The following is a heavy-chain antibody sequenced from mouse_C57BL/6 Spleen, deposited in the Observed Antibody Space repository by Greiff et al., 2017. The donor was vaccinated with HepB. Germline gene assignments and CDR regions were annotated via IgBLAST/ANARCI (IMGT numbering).Heavy chain of an antibody. Sequence: VQLQQSGAELVMPGASVKLSCKASGYTFTSYWMHWVKQRPGQGLEWIGEIDPSDSYTNYNQKFKGKSTLTVDKSSSTAYMQLSSLTSEDSAVYYCAREIQYWGQGTTLTVSS. CDR2: IDPSDSYT. CDR1: GYTFTSYW. J-gene: IGHJ2*01. CDR3: AREIQY. V-gene: IGHV1-69*01.